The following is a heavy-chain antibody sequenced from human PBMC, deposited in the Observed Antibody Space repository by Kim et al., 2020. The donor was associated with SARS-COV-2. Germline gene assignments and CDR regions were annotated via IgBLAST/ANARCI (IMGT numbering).Heavy chain of an antibody. CDR2: ISRNSCSI. Sequence: GGSLRLSCAASGFTFDDYTMHLVRQAPGKGLEWVSFISRNSCSIGYADSVKGRFTISRDNAKNSLYLQMNSLRAEDTAFYYCAKGPVGAIIRDAFDIWVQATILTVSS. CDR3: AKGPVGAIIRDAFDI. V-gene: IGHV3-9*01. CDR1: GFTFDDYT. J-gene: IGHJ3*02. D-gene: IGHD1-26*01.